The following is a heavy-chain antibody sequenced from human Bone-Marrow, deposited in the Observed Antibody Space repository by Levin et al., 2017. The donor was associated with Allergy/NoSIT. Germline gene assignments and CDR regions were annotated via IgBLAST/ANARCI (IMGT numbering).Heavy chain of an antibody. D-gene: IGHD3-10*01. Sequence: GGSLRLSCAASGFTFNNYAMSWVRQAPGKGLEWVSAISASAASTFYADSVRGRFTISRDNSKNTLSLQMDSLRAEDTAEYYCAARADAFDVWGQGTMVTVSS. J-gene: IGHJ3*01. CDR1: GFTFNNYA. V-gene: IGHV3-23*01. CDR2: ISASAAST. CDR3: AARADAFDV.